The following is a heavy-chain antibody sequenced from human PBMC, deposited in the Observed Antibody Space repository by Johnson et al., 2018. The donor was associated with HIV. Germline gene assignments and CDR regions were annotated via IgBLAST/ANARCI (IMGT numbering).Heavy chain of an antibody. CDR3: ARGPSVVTLHAFDL. CDR2: IKQDGSEK. J-gene: IGHJ3*01. Sequence: VQLVESGGRLVQPGGSLRLSCAASGFIFSSYWMSWVRQAPGKGLEWVANIKQDGSEKYYVDSVKGRFTISRDNAKNSLYLQMNSLRAGDTAVYYCARGPSVVTLHAFDLWGQGTLVTVSS. D-gene: IGHD4-23*01. CDR1: GFIFSSYW. V-gene: IGHV3-7*04.